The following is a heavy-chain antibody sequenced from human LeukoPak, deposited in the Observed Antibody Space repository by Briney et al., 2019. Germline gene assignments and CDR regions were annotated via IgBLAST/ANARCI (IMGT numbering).Heavy chain of an antibody. J-gene: IGHJ4*02. V-gene: IGHV4-4*07. CDR3: ARTYCSGGRCYPGYFDY. CDR2: IYSSGST. CDR1: GGSLSTFY. D-gene: IGHD2-15*01. Sequence: SETLSLTCTVSGGSLSTFYWSWIRQPAGKGLEWIGRIYSSGSTNYNTSLKSRVAMSVDTSKNHFSLKLSSVTAADTALYYCARTYCSGGRCYPGYFDYGGQGTLVTVSS.